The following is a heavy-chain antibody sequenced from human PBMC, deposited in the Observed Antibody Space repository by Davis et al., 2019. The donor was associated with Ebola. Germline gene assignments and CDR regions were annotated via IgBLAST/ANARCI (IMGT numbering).Heavy chain of an antibody. Sequence: PGGSLRLSCAASGLNFGRFWMAWVRQAPGKGLEWAANIKYDGSEQWYADSVEGRFTISRDNARNSLYLQMNSLRGDDTAVYYCATHHSFRIDYWGQGTLVTVSS. J-gene: IGHJ4*02. V-gene: IGHV3-7*01. D-gene: IGHD1-14*01. CDR2: IKYDGSEQ. CDR1: GLNFGRFW. CDR3: ATHHSFRIDY.